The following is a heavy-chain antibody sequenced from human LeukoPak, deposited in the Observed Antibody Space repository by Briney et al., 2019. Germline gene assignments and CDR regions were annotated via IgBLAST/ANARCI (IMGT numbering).Heavy chain of an antibody. CDR1: GGSISSSY. D-gene: IGHD3-22*01. J-gene: IGHJ4*02. Sequence: PSETLSLTCTVSGGSISSSYWSWIRQPPGKGLEWIGYIYYTGSTNYNPSLKSRVTISADTSKNHFSLKLSSVTAADTAVYYCARMYDSSGYYPFDYWGQGTLVTVSS. CDR2: IYYTGST. CDR3: ARMYDSSGYYPFDY. V-gene: IGHV4-59*08.